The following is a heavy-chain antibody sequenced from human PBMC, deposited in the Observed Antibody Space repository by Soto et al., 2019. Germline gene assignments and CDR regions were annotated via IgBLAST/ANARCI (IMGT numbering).Heavy chain of an antibody. CDR1: GGSIGSYY. J-gene: IGHJ5*01. CDR3: GRGPPFPIFGVDRWFDT. D-gene: IGHD3-3*02. CDR2: VYYSGST. Sequence: SETLSLTCSVSGGSIGSYYWSWMRQSPGKGLEWLGDVYYSGSTNYNPSLRSRGTMSFETSNNQFSLKLISVTAADAASYYCGRGPPFPIFGVDRWFDTWGQGTMVTVSS. V-gene: IGHV4-59*01.